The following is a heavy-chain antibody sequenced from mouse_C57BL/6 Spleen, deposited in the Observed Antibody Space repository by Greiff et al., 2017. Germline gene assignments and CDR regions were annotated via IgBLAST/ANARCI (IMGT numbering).Heavy chain of an antibody. V-gene: IGHV1-74*01. D-gene: IGHD1-1*01. CDR3: AIDGYCISYYFDD. Sequence: VQLQQPGAELVKPGASVKLSCKASGYTFTSYWMHWVKQRPGQGLEWIGMIHPYGSGTNYNEKLQGKATLTVDKSSSTAYMQLSSLTSEDSAVYYCAIDGYCISYYFDDWGQGTMVTVSS. J-gene: IGHJ2*01. CDR1: GYTFTSYW. CDR2: IHPYGSGT.